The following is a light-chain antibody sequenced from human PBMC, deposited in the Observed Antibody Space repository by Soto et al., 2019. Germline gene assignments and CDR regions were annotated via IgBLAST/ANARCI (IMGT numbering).Light chain of an antibody. CDR1: QSISSY. Sequence: DIQMTQSPASLSASVGDRVTITCRASQSISSYLNWYKQKPGKAPKLLIYAASSLRSGVPSRFSGSGSGTDFTLTISSLQPEDFATYYCQQSYSTTWTFGQGTKVDIK. CDR3: QQSYSTTWT. CDR2: AAS. J-gene: IGKJ1*01. V-gene: IGKV1-39*01.